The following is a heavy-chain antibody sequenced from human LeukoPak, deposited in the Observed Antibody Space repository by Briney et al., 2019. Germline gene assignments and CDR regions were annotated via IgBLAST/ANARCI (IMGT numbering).Heavy chain of an antibody. V-gene: IGHV3-33*06. CDR3: AKDGGMRLYYDFWSGYYPNWFDP. CDR2: IWYDGSNK. CDR1: GFTFSSYG. D-gene: IGHD3-3*01. Sequence: PGGSLRLSCAASGFTFSSYGMHWVRQAPGKGLEWVAVIWYDGSNKYYADSVKGRFTISRDNYKNTLYLQMNSLRAEDTTVYYCAKDGGMRLYYDFWSGYYPNWFDPWGQGTLVTVSS. J-gene: IGHJ5*02.